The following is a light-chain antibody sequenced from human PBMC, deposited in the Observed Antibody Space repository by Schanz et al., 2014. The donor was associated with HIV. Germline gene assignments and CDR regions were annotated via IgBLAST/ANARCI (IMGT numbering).Light chain of an antibody. V-gene: IGKV1-39*01. Sequence: DIQMTQSPSSLSASVGDRVTITCRASQSISRYLNWYQHKPGKAPKLLIYGASTLQRGVPSRFSGSGSGTEFLLIISSLQPEDSATYYCQQSYSTTWTFGQGTRVEIK. CDR1: QSISRY. CDR2: GAS. J-gene: IGKJ1*01. CDR3: QQSYSTTWT.